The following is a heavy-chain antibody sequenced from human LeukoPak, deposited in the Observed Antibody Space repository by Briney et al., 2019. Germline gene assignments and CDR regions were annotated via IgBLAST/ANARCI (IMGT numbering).Heavy chain of an antibody. J-gene: IGHJ4*02. CDR1: GGSISSSSYY. CDR3: AGQIVVVPAAMTY. V-gene: IGHV4-39*01. D-gene: IGHD2-2*01. CDR2: IYYSGST. Sequence: SETLSLTCTVSGGSISSSSYYWGWIRQPPGKGLEWIGSIYYSGSTYYNPSLKSRVTISVDTSKNQFSLKLSSVTAADTAVYYCAGQIVVVPAAMTYWGQGTLVTVSS.